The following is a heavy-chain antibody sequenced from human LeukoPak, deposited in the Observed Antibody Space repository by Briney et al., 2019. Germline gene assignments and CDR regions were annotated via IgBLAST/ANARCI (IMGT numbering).Heavy chain of an antibody. J-gene: IGHJ5*02. CDR1: GGSFSGYY. CDR3: ARGSYQGDYGSRRNWFDP. D-gene: IGHD4/OR15-4a*01. V-gene: IGHV4-34*01. Sequence: PSETLPLTCAVYGGSFSGYYWSWIRQPPGKGLEWIGEINHSGSTNYNPSLKSRVTISVDTSKDQFSLKLSSVTAADTAVYYCARGSYQGDYGSRRNWFDPWGQGTLVTVSS. CDR2: INHSGST.